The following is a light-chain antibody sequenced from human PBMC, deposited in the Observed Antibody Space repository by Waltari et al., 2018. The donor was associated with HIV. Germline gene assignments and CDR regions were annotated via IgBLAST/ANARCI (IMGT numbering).Light chain of an antibody. CDR2: DDS. V-gene: IGLV3-21*02. CDR1: NIGSKS. CDR3: QVWESSSVHVV. Sequence: SYVLTQPPSVSVAPGQTARITCGGNNIGSKSVHWYQQKPGLATELVVYDDSVRPAGIPERFSGANSGNPATLAISRVEAGDEADDYGQVWESSSVHVVFGGGTKLAVL. J-gene: IGLJ2*01.